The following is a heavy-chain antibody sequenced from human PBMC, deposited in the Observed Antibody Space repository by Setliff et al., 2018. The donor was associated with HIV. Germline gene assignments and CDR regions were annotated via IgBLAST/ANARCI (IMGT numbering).Heavy chain of an antibody. V-gene: IGHV4-61*02. CDR2: IYTSGST. J-gene: IGHJ6*02. Sequence: PSETLSLTCTVSGGSISSGSCYWSWIRQPAGKGLEWIGRIYTSGSTNYNPSLKSRVTISVDTSENQFSLKLSSVTAADTAVYYCARGLHLRITMVRGEYYGMDVWGQGTTVTVSS. D-gene: IGHD3-10*01. CDR1: GGSISSGSCY. CDR3: ARGLHLRITMVRGEYYGMDV.